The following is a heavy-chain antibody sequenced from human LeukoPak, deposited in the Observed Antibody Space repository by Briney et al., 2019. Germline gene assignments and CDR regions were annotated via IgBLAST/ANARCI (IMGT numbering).Heavy chain of an antibody. CDR2: TSFSGNTI. V-gene: IGHV3-11*04. J-gene: IGHJ4*02. D-gene: IGHD3-16*01. CDR3: ARGRDDYVWGSLGI. CDR1: GFTFSDYY. Sequence: PGGSLRLSCAASGFTFSDYYMSWIRQAPGKGLEWVSYTSFSGNTISYADSVKGRFTFSRDNAKNTLYLQMNSLRAEDTAVYYCARGRDDYVWGSLGIWGQGTLVTVSS.